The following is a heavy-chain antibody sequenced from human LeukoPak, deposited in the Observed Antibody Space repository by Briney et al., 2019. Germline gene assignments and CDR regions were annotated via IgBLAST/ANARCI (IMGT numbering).Heavy chain of an antibody. CDR3: AHRGDLVPLRYFDWSYNRDAFDI. CDR2: IYWDDDK. D-gene: IGHD3-9*01. J-gene: IGHJ3*02. V-gene: IGHV2-5*02. CDR1: GFSLSTSGVG. Sequence: SGPTLVNPKQTLTLTCTFSGFSLSTSGVGVGWIRQPPGKALEWLALIYWDDDKRYSPSLKSRLTITKDTSKNQVVLTMTNMDPVHTATYYCAHRGDLVPLRYFDWSYNRDAFDIWGQGTMVTVSS.